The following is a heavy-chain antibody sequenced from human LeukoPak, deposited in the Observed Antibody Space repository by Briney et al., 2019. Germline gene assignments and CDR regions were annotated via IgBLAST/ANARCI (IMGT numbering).Heavy chain of an antibody. D-gene: IGHD6-6*01. CDR1: GFTFSSYG. J-gene: IGHJ4*02. Sequence: GRSLRLSCAASGFTFSSYGMHWVRQAPGKGLEWVAVISYDGSNKYYADSVKGRFTISRDNSMNTLYLQMNSLRAEDTAVYYCAKGLAGSSKTGIDYWGQGTLVTVSS. CDR2: ISYDGSNK. CDR3: AKGLAGSSKTGIDY. V-gene: IGHV3-30*18.